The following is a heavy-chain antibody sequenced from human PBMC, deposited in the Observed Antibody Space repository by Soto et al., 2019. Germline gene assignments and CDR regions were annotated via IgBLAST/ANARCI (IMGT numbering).Heavy chain of an antibody. CDR2: ISYDGSNK. Sequence: GGSLRLSCAASGFTFSSYAMHWVRQAPGKGLEWVAVISYDGSNKYYADSVKGRFTISRDNSKNTLYLQMNSLRAEDTAVYYCARVGDSSGYYKSPYYYYYGMDVWGQGTTVTAP. CDR1: GFTFSSYA. CDR3: ARVGDSSGYYKSPYYYYYGMDV. D-gene: IGHD3-22*01. V-gene: IGHV3-30-3*01. J-gene: IGHJ6*02.